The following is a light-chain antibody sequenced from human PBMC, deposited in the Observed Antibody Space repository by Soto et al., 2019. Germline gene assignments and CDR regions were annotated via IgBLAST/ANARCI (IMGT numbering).Light chain of an antibody. V-gene: IGLV2-14*03. CDR1: SRDIGGYKY. CDR2: DVN. Sequence: QSVLTQPASVSGSPGQSITISCTGTSRDIGGYKYVSWYQKHPGKGPKLMIYDVNNRPSGVSNRFSGSKFGNTASLTISGLQVEDEADYYCSSYTTSSTPWVFGGGTKVTVL. CDR3: SSYTTSSTPWV. J-gene: IGLJ3*02.